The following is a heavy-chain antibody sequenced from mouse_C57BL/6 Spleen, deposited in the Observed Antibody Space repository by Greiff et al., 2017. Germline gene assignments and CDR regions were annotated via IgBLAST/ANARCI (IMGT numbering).Heavy chain of an antibody. Sequence: VQLQQSGPELVKPGASVKISCKASGYSFTDYNMNWVKQSNGKSLEWIGVINPNYGTTSYNQKFKGKATLTVDQFSSTAYMQLNSLTSEDSAVYYCASKGDYDAEGFAYWGQGTLVTVSA. J-gene: IGHJ3*01. V-gene: IGHV1-39*01. D-gene: IGHD2-4*01. CDR1: GYSFTDYN. CDR3: ASKGDYDAEGFAY. CDR2: INPNYGTT.